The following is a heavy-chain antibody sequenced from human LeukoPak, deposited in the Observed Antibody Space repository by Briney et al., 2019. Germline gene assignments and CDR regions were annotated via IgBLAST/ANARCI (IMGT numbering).Heavy chain of an antibody. J-gene: IGHJ4*02. CDR1: GGSFSGYY. CDR3: VRGSTLYDYVWGSYRTGYYFDY. D-gene: IGHD3-16*02. CDR2: INHSGST. V-gene: IGHV4-34*01. Sequence: SETLSLTCAVYGGSFSGYYWSWIRQPPGKGLEWIGEINHSGSTNYNPSLKSRVTISVDTSKNQVSLKLSSVTAADTAVYYCVRGSTLYDYVWGSYRTGYYFDYWGQGTLVTVSS.